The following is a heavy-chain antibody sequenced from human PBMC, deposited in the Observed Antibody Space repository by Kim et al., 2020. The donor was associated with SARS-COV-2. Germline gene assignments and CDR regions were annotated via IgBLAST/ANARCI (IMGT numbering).Heavy chain of an antibody. V-gene: IGHV5-51*01. Sequence: VESLKISCKGSGYSFTSYWIGWVRQMPGKGLEWMGIIYPGDSDTRYSPSFQGQVTISADKSISTAYLQWSSLKASDTAMYYCALNKYNYDYVWGSYRYARSTSFDYWGQGTLVTVSS. CDR2: IYPGDSDT. J-gene: IGHJ4*02. CDR3: ALNKYNYDYVWGSYRYARSTSFDY. D-gene: IGHD3-16*02. CDR1: GYSFTSYW.